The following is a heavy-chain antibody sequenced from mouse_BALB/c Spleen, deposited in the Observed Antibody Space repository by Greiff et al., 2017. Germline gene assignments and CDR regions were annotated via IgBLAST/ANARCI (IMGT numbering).Heavy chain of an antibody. CDR1: GFSLSRYS. J-gene: IGHJ3*01. V-gene: IGHV2-6-4*01. Sequence: VKLVESGPGLVAPSQSLSITCTVSGFSLSRYSVHWVRQPPGKGLEWLGMIWGGGSTDYNSALKSRLSISKDNSKSQVFLKMNSLQTDDTAMYYCASYDYDDGAWFAYWGQGTLVTVSA. CDR2: IWGGGST. D-gene: IGHD2-4*01. CDR3: ASYDYDDGAWFAY.